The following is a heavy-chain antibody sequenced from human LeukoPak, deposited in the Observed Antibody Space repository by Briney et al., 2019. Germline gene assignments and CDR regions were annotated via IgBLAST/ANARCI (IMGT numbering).Heavy chain of an antibody. V-gene: IGHV4-61*02. CDR3: ARDTMVRGVPYYYYMDV. J-gene: IGHJ6*03. CDR1: GGSISSGSYY. Sequence: PSETLSLTCTVSGGSISSGSYYWSWIRQPAGKGLEWSWRIYTRGRPNYNPSLKSRVPISVDTSKNQFSLKLSSVTAADTAVYYCARDTMVRGVPYYYYMDVWGKGTTVTVSS. CDR2: IYTRGRP. D-gene: IGHD3-10*01.